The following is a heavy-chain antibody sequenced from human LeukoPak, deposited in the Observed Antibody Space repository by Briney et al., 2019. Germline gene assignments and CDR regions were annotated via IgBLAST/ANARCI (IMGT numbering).Heavy chain of an antibody. CDR1: GLTFSSYA. CDR3: AKGGWNGWFDP. J-gene: IGHJ5*02. D-gene: IGHD1-1*01. Sequence: GGSLRLSCAASGLTFSSYAMSWVRRAPGKGLDWVSGIGAGGGSTKYADSVKGRFTISRDNSKNTLYLQMNSLRAEDTVVYYCAKGGWNGWFDPWGQGTLVTVSS. V-gene: IGHV3-23*01. CDR2: IGAGGGST.